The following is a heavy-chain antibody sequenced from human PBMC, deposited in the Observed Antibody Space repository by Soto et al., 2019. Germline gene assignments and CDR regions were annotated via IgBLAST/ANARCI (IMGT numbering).Heavy chain of an antibody. CDR3: ARDVSLEG. Sequence: EVQLVESGGGLVQPGGSLRLSCAASGFTFSGSSMNWVRQAPGRGLEWVSYISSGSSTIYYADSVKGRFTISRDNAKNSLYLQLNSLRAEDTAVYSCARDVSLEGWGKVTMVTVSS. CDR1: GFTFSGSS. V-gene: IGHV3-48*01. J-gene: IGHJ3*01. CDR2: ISSGSSTI. D-gene: IGHD1-1*01.